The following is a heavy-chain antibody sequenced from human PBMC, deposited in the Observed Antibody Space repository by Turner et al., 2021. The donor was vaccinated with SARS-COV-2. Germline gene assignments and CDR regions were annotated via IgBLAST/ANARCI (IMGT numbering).Heavy chain of an antibody. CDR2: IYKSGRT. J-gene: IGHJ6*02. CDR1: GVSIITSRVY. V-gene: IGHV4-39*01. D-gene: IGHD3-9*01. CDR3: ASSPPPNYDSMTGQPVYYYAMDV. Sequence: QLQLQESGQGLVKPSEPLFLTCPVSGVSIITSRVYWGWLRQPQVKGLEWMGNIYKSGRTYYNPSLKSRVTISGDTSKNQFSLKLSSATAADTAVYYCASSPPPNYDSMTGQPVYYYAMDVWGQGTTVTVSS.